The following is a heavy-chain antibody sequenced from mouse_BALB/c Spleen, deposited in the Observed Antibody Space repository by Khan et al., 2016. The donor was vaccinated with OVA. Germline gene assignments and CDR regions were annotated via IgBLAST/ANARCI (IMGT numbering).Heavy chain of an antibody. D-gene: IGHD1-1*01. CDR2: ISSGANYT. CDR3: ARDYYDSRGAMDY. J-gene: IGHJ4*01. Sequence: EVKLEESGGGLVKPGGSLKLSCAASGFTFSSYAMSWVRQTPEKRLEWVATISSGANYTYYPDSVKGRFTISRDNAKNTLYLQMSSLRSEDTAMYYCARDYYDSRGAMDYWGQGTSVTVSS. CDR1: GFTFSSYA. V-gene: IGHV5-9-1*01.